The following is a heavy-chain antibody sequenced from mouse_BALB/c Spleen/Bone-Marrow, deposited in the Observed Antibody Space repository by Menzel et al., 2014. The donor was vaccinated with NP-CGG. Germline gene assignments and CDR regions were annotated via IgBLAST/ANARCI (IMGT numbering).Heavy chain of an antibody. V-gene: IGHV14-3*02. D-gene: IGHD2-12*01. CDR2: INPGNGNT. Sequence: VQLQQSGAELVKPGASVKLSCTASGFNFKNTYMYWVKQRPEQGLEWIGRINPGNGNTKYNAKFQSKATITADTSSNTASLQMHSMTSEDADVYFCDRIITAYWGQGTPVTVSA. CDR1: GFNFKNTY. J-gene: IGHJ3*01. CDR3: DRIITAY.